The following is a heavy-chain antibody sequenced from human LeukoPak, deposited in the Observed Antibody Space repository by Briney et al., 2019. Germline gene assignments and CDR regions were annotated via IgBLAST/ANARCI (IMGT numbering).Heavy chain of an antibody. CDR3: ARGGLRGEYYFDY. CDR2: IYTSGST. J-gene: IGHJ4*02. CDR1: GGSISSGSYY. Sequence: SETLSLTCTVSGGSISSGSYYWSWIRQPAGKGLEWIGRIYTSGSTNYNPSLKSRVTITVDTSKNQFSLKLSSVTAADTAVYYCARGGLRGEYYFDYWGQGTLVTVSS. V-gene: IGHV4-61*02. D-gene: IGHD3-10*01.